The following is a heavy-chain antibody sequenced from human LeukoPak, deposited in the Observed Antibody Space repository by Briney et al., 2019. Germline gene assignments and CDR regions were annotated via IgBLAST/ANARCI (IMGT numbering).Heavy chain of an antibody. V-gene: IGHV3-33*01. J-gene: IGHJ3*02. CDR2: IWSHGNTK. CDR3: ARDDDYDDHNTFDM. CDR1: GFVFSTYG. Sequence: GTSLRLSCAASGFVFSTYGMHWVRQAPGTGLEWVAVIWSHGNTKKYADSVTGRFTISRDNSKNTLYLEMNTLRAEDTAVYYCARDDDYDDHNTFDMWGHGTMVTVSS. D-gene: IGHD3-22*01.